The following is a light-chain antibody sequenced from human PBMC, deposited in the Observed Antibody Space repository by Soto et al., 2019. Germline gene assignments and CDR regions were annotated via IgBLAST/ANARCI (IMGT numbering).Light chain of an antibody. V-gene: IGLV3-21*02. CDR3: QVWDSSSDHWV. J-gene: IGLJ3*02. Sequence: SYELTQPPSVSVAPGQTARITCGENNIETKSVHWYQQRPGQAPVLVVYDDRDRPSGIPERFSGSNSGNPATLTITRVEAGDEADYYCQVWDSSSDHWVFGGGIKVTVL. CDR2: DDR. CDR1: NIETKS.